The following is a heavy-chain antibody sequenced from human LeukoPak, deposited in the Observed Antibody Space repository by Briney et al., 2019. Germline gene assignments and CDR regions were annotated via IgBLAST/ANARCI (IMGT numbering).Heavy chain of an antibody. Sequence: GASVKVSCKASGYTFTGYYMHWVRQAPGQGLEWMGWINPNSGGTNYAQKFQGRVTMTRDTSISTAYMELSRLRSDDTAVYYCARGPVRGGYRRNWFDPWGQGTLVTVSS. V-gene: IGHV1-2*02. J-gene: IGHJ5*02. CDR3: ARGPVRGGYRRNWFDP. CDR1: GYTFTGYY. CDR2: INPNSGGT. D-gene: IGHD5-18*01.